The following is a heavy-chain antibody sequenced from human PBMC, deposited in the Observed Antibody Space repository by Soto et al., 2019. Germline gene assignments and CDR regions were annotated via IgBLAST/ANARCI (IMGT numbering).Heavy chain of an antibody. J-gene: IGHJ4*02. CDR2: IYYSGST. D-gene: IGHD3-22*01. Sequence: QVQLQESGPGLVKPSETLSLTCTVSGGSISSYYWSWIRQPPGKGLEWIGYIYYSGSTNYNPSLKSRVTISVDTSKNQFSLKLSSVTAADTAVYYCASTMMIVAHFDYWGQGTLVTVSS. CDR1: GGSISSYY. V-gene: IGHV4-59*08. CDR3: ASTMMIVAHFDY.